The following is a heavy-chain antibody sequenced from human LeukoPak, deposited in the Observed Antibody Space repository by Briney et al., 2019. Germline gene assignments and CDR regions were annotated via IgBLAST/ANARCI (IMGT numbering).Heavy chain of an antibody. V-gene: IGHV4-39*07. CDR1: GGSISSSSYY. J-gene: IGHJ4*02. CDR3: ARDPRPYYDYVWGSIAR. Sequence: SETLSLTCTVSGGSISSSSYYWGWIRQPPGKGLEWIGSIYYSGSTYYNPSLKSRVTISVDTSENQFSLKLSSVTAADTAVYYCARDPRPYYDYVWGSIARWGQGTLVTVSS. CDR2: IYYSGST. D-gene: IGHD3-16*01.